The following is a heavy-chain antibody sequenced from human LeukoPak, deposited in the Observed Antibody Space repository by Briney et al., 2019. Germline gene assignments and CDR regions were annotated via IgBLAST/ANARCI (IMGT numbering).Heavy chain of an antibody. CDR3: ARAPANKYDSRLPEDY. CDR2: INPSDGTT. CDR1: GYTFTGYY. J-gene: IGHJ4*02. D-gene: IGHD3-22*01. V-gene: IGHV1-46*01. Sequence: DSVKVSCKASGYTFTGYYIHWVRQAPGQGLEWMGIINPSDGTTSYAQKVQGRVTMTRDTSTSTVYMELRSLRSEDTAVYYCARAPANKYDSRLPEDYWGQGTLVTVSS.